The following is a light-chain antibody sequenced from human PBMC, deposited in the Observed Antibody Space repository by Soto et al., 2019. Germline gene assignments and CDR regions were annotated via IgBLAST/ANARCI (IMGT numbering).Light chain of an antibody. V-gene: IGKV3-20*01. J-gene: IGKJ1*01. CDR2: GAS. CDR1: QSLSSDY. Sequence: EIVLTQSPGTLSLSPGERATLSCRASQSLSSDYLAWYQQEPGQAPRLLIYGASSRATDIPDRFSDSGSGTDFTLTISRLEPEDFAVYYCQQYESSMWTFGQGTKVEIK. CDR3: QQYESSMWT.